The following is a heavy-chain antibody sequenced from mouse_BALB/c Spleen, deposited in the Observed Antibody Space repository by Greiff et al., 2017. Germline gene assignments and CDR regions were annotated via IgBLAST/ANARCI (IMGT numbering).Heavy chain of an antibody. Sequence: VQLQQSGAELVKPGASVKLSCTASGYTFTESFIHWVKQRPGQGLEWIGWFDPGSGSIKYNEKFKDKATLTADKSSSTVYMELSRLTSDDSAVYFCARHEGSRVSYAMDDWGQGTSVTVSS. CDR3: ARHEGSRVSYAMDD. CDR1: GYTFTESF. J-gene: IGHJ4*01. CDR2: FDPGSGSI. V-gene: IGHV1-62-2*01. D-gene: IGHD1-1*01.